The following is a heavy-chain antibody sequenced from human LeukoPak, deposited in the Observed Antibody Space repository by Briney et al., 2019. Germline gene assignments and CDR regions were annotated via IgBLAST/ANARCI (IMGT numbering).Heavy chain of an antibody. V-gene: IGHV3-49*03. D-gene: IGHD3-3*01. J-gene: IGHJ6*02. CDR1: GFTFGDYA. CDR2: IRSKAYGGTT. Sequence: GGSLRLSCTASGFTFGDYAMSWFRQAPGKGLEWVGFIRSKAYGGTTEYAASVKGRFTIPRDDSKSIAYLQMNSLKTEDTAVYYCTRPLEYYDFWSGYLNYGMDVWGQGTTVTVSS. CDR3: TRPLEYYDFWSGYLNYGMDV.